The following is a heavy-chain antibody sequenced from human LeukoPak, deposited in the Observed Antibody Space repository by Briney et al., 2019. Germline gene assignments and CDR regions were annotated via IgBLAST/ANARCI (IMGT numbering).Heavy chain of an antibody. V-gene: IGHV4-39*01. J-gene: IGHJ4*02. D-gene: IGHD1-1*01. CDR1: GGSISSSGYY. Sequence: SETLSLTCTVSGGSISSSGYYWGWIRQSPGKGLEWIGSVDYSGNTYANPSLGSRVTTSVDMSKNQFSLKLSSVTAADTAVYYCATSAGTVFLPRFYFKDWGQGTLVTVSS. CDR2: VDYSGNT. CDR3: ATSAGTVFLPRFYFKD.